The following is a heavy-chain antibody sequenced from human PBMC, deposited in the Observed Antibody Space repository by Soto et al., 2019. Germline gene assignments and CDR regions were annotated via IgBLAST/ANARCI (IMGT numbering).Heavy chain of an antibody. V-gene: IGHV1-3*01. Sequence: ASVKVSCKASGYTFTSYAMHWVRQAPGQRLEWMGWINAGNGNTKYSQKFQGRVTITRDTSASTAYMELSSLRAEDTAVYYCPKDLLRCFDCSPFDYWGQGTLVTVSS. CDR2: INAGNGNT. J-gene: IGHJ4*02. CDR3: PKDLLRCFDCSPFDY. CDR1: GYTFTSYA. D-gene: IGHD3-9*01.